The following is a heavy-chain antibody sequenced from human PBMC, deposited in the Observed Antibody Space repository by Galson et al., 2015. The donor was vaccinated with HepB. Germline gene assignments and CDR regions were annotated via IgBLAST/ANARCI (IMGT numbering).Heavy chain of an antibody. CDR3: ATVTYSRANDY. Sequence: SLRLSCAASGFTFSSYAMHWVRQAPGKGLECVAVISYDGSNKYYAGSVKGLFTISRDNSKNTLYLQMNSLRAEDTAVYYCATVTYSRANDYWGQGTLVTVSS. D-gene: IGHD6-13*01. J-gene: IGHJ4*02. CDR1: GFTFSSYA. CDR2: ISYDGSNK. V-gene: IGHV3-30-3*01.